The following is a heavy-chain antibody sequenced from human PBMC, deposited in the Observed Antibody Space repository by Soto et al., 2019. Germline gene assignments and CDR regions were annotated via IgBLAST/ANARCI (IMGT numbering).Heavy chain of an antibody. D-gene: IGHD6-19*01. J-gene: IGHJ4*02. CDR3: ATVRSIAVPEALSC. CDR2: FDPEDGET. CDR1: GYTLTELS. Sequence: ASVKVSCKVSGYTLTELSMHWVRQAPGKGLEWMGGFDPEDGETIYAQKFQGRVTMTEDTSTDTAYMELSSLRSEDTAVYYCATVRSIAVPEALSCWGQGTLVTVSS. V-gene: IGHV1-24*01.